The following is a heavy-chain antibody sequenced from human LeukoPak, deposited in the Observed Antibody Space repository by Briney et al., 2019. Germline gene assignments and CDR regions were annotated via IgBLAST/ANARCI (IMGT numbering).Heavy chain of an antibody. CDR2: MNPNSGNT. V-gene: IGHV1-8*01. Sequence: ASVKVSCKASGYTFTSYDINRVRQATGQGLEWMGWMNPNSGNTGYAQKFQGRVTMTRNTSISTAYMELSSLRSEDTAVYYCATSIAARSLFDYWGQGTLVTVSS. J-gene: IGHJ4*02. CDR3: ATSIAARSLFDY. CDR1: GYTFTSYD. D-gene: IGHD6-6*01.